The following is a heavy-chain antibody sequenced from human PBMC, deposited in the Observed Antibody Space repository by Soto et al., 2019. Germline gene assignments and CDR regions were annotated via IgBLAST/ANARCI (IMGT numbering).Heavy chain of an antibody. CDR1: GFTFSSYA. V-gene: IGHV3-30-3*01. D-gene: IGHD5-12*01. CDR3: ARGKWRAFDY. CDR2: ISYDGSNK. J-gene: IGHJ4*02. Sequence: PGGSLRLSCAASGFTFSSYAMHWVRQAPGKGLEWVAVISYDGSNKYYADSVKGRFTISRDNSKNTLYLQMNSLRAEDTAVYYCARGKWRAFDYWGQGTLVTVSS.